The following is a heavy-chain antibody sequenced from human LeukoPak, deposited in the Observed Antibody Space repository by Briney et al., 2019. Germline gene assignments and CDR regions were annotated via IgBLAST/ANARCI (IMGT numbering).Heavy chain of an antibody. Sequence: ASVKVSCKASGYTFPSYFMHWVRQAPGQGLEWMGIINPTGGSTTYAQKFQGRVTMTRDTSTSTVYMELSSLRSEDTAVYYCARDPGDTIFGVVNDDYWGQGTLVTVSS. CDR1: GYTFPSYF. CDR3: ARDPGDTIFGVVNDDY. J-gene: IGHJ4*02. V-gene: IGHV1-46*01. D-gene: IGHD3-3*01. CDR2: INPTGGST.